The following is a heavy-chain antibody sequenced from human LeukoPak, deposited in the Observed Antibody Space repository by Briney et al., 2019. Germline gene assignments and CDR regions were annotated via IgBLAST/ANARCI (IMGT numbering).Heavy chain of an antibody. J-gene: IGHJ3*02. CDR2: ISYSGST. V-gene: IGHV4-59*08. CDR1: GGSISGYY. Sequence: SETLSLTCTVSGGSISGYYWSWIRQPPGKGLEWSGYISYSGSTNYNPSLKSRVTISVDTSKNQFSLKVTSVTAADTAVYYCARLRRDGYNYPDAFDIWGQGTMVTVSS. CDR3: ARLRRDGYNYPDAFDI. D-gene: IGHD5-24*01.